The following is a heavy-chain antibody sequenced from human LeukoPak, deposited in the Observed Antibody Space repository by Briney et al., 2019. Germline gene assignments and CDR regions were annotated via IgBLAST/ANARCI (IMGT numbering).Heavy chain of an antibody. CDR1: GFTFSSYG. Sequence: GGSLRLSCAASGFTFSSYGMHWVRQAPGKGLEWVAVIWYDGSNKYYADSVKGRFTISRDNSKSMLFLQLNSLRAEDTALYYCARDLHYYVAMDVWGQGTTVTVSS. CDR3: ARDLHYYVAMDV. V-gene: IGHV3-33*01. CDR2: IWYDGSNK. D-gene: IGHD3-10*02. J-gene: IGHJ6*02.